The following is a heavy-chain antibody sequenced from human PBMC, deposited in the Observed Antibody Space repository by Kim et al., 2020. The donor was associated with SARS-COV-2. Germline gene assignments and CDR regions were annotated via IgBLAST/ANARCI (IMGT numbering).Heavy chain of an antibody. V-gene: IGHV3-23*01. CDR2: ISGSGGST. CDR1: GFTFSNYA. CDR3: VKSRYSSGAYGMDV. J-gene: IGHJ6*02. Sequence: GGSLRLSCAASGFTFSNYAMSWVRQAPGRGLEWVSAISGSGGSTYYADSVKGRFTISRDNSKNTLYLQMNSLRAEDTAVYYCVKSRYSSGAYGMDVWGQGTTVPVPS. D-gene: IGHD2-15*01.